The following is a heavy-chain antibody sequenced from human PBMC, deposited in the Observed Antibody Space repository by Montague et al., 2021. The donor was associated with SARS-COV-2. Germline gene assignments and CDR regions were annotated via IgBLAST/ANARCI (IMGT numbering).Heavy chain of an antibody. J-gene: IGHJ5*02. V-gene: IGHV3-23*01. D-gene: IGHD3-10*01. CDR1: GFTFSSYA. CDR3: AKGFTYYFASGGYPNYFDP. Sequence: SRSLSCEASGFTFSSYAMIWVRQAPGKGLEWVSTISSTGGSTYYADSVKGRFIISRDNSRNTVYMQMNNLRAEDTAVYYCAKGFTYYFASGGYPNYFDPWGQGTLVSVSS. CDR2: ISSTGGST.